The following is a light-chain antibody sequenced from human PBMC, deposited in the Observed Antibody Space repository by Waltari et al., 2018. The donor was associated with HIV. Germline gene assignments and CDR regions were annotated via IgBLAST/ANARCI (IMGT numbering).Light chain of an antibody. Sequence: MVMTQSPASLSVSLGESVTLSCRASKRMDSDLAWYHYKPGQAPRLLLFGASTRAPGVSVQFSGSGSGTDFTLTISSLESEDCAIYYCQQFNVWPQTFGQGTRLEVK. CDR3: QQFNVWPQT. CDR2: GAS. V-gene: IGKV3-15*01. CDR1: KRMDSD. J-gene: IGKJ2*01.